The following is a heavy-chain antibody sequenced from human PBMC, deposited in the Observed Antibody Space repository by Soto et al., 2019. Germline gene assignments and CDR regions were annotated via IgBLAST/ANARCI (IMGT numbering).Heavy chain of an antibody. D-gene: IGHD1-1*01. CDR2: IIPIFGTA. CDR3: ARDKVGRDGANESNY. CDR1: RGTFSSYA. V-gene: IGHV1-69*12. J-gene: IGHJ4*02. Sequence: QVHLVQSGAAVTKPGSSVKVSCKASRGTFSSYALSCVRQAPGQGLEWMGWIIPIFGTANYAQKFQGRVTITADESTSPAYMELGSLRSEDTAVYYCARDKVGRDGANESNYWGQGTLVTVSS.